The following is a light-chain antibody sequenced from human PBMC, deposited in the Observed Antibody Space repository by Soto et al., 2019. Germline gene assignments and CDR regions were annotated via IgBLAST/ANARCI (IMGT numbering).Light chain of an antibody. CDR2: AAS. J-gene: IGKJ5*01. CDR1: QNINSY. Sequence: DIQMTQSPSSLSASVGDSVTITCRASQNINSYLNWYQHKPGKAPNLLIYAASSLHSGVPSRFSGSGSGTHFPLTISSLQPDDFAIYYCQQSYNNPNFGQGTRLEIK. CDR3: QQSYNNPN. V-gene: IGKV1-39*01.